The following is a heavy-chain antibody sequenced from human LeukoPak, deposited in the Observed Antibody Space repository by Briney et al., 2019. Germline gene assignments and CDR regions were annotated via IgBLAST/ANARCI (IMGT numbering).Heavy chain of an antibody. V-gene: IGHV1-46*01. CDR1: GSTFTSYY. J-gene: IGHJ4*02. CDR3: AREGNYGANSPLDY. CDR2: INPSGGST. Sequence: GASVKVSCKASGSTFTSYYMHWVRQAPGQGLERMGIINPSGGSTSYAQKFQDRVTMTRDTSTSTVYMELSSLRSEDTAVHFCAREGNYGANSPLDYWGQGTLVTVSS. D-gene: IGHD4-23*01.